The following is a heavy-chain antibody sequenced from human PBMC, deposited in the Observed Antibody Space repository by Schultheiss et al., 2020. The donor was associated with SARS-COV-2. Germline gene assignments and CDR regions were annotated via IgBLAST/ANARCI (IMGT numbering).Heavy chain of an antibody. D-gene: IGHD6-6*01. V-gene: IGHV5-10-1*01. Sequence: GGSLRLSCKGSGYSFTSYWISWVRQMPGKGLEWMGRIDPSDSYTNYSPSFQGHVTISADKSISTAYLQWSSLKASDTAMYYCAKLIAARHDDAFDICGQGTMVTVSS. CDR2: IDPSDSYT. J-gene: IGHJ3*02. CDR3: AKLIAARHDDAFDI. CDR1: GYSFTSYW.